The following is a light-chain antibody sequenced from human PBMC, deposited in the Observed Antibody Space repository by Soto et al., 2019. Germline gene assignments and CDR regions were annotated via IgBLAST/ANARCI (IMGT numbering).Light chain of an antibody. CDR1: QDIRNY. J-gene: IGKJ2*01. Sequence: DIQMTQSPSSLSASVGDRVTITCQASQDIRNYLNWYQQKPGKAPKLLIYGASNLETGVPSRFSASGSGTDFTFTISSLQPEDIATYYCQQYDNLPPYTFGQGTKLEIK. CDR3: QQYDNLPPYT. CDR2: GAS. V-gene: IGKV1-33*01.